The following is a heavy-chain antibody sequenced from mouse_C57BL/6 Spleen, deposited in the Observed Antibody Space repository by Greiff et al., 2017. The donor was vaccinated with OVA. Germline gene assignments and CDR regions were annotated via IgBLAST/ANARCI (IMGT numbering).Heavy chain of an antibody. CDR2: ISSGGSYT. Sequence: EVMLVESGGDLVKPGGSLKLSCSASGFTFSSYGMSWVRQPPDKRLEWVATISSGGSYTYYPDSVKGRFTISRDNAKNTLYLQMSSLKSEDTAMYYCARQRGNYGSYYYAMDYWGQGTSVTVSS. CDR1: GFTFSSYG. CDR3: ARQRGNYGSYYYAMDY. V-gene: IGHV5-6*01. D-gene: IGHD2-1*01. J-gene: IGHJ4*01.